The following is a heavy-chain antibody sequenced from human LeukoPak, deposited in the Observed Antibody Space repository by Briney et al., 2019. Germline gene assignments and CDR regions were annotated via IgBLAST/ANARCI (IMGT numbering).Heavy chain of an antibody. Sequence: GGSLRLSCAASGFTFSDYSMNWVRQAPGKGLEWVSSISSRSSYIYYEDSVKGRFTISRDNVKNSLYLQMNSLRAEDTAVYYCARRDESLDYWGQGTLATVSS. D-gene: IGHD2-21*02. CDR1: GFTFSDYS. V-gene: IGHV3-21*01. J-gene: IGHJ4*02. CDR3: ARRDESLDY. CDR2: ISSRSSYI.